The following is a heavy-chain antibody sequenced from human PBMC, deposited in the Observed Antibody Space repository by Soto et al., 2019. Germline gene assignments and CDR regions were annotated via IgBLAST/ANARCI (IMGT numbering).Heavy chain of an antibody. J-gene: IGHJ4*02. Sequence: VQLRESCPGQVKTSGTLSLTCAVSGGSMKTTNWWSWVRQPPAKGLEWIGEVFHSGITRYNPSLKSRATVSVDTSKNQFFLNLASVTAADTAVYYCTKDEAGSPSRYRGQGALVIVSS. CDR1: GGSMKTTNW. V-gene: IGHV4-4*02. CDR2: VFHSGIT. CDR3: TKDEAGSPSRY. D-gene: IGHD3-10*01.